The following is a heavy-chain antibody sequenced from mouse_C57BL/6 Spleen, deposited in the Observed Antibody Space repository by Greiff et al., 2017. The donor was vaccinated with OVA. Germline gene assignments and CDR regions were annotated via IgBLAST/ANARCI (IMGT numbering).Heavy chain of an antibody. D-gene: IGHD3-3*01. CDR2: INPYNGDT. CDR1: GYSFTGYF. J-gene: IGHJ4*01. Sequence: EVQLQQSGPELVKPGDSVKISCKASGYSFTGYFMNWVMQSHGKSLEWIGRINPYNGDTFYNQKFKGKATLTVDKSSSTAHMELRSLTSEDAAVYYCAREGGLDAMDDWGQGTSVTVSS. CDR3: AREGGLDAMDD. V-gene: IGHV1-20*01.